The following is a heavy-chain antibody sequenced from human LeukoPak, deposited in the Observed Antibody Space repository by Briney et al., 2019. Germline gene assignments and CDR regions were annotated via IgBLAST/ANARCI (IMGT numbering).Heavy chain of an antibody. CDR1: GGSFRRSSYY. V-gene: IGHV4-39*07. CDR2: IYYSGST. J-gene: IGHJ4*02. D-gene: IGHD3-16*01. Sequence: SETLSLTCTVSGGSFRRSSYYWGWIRQPPGKGLEWIGSIYYSGSTYYNPSLKSRVTISVDTSKNQFSLKLSSVTAADTAVYYCARGQRGTLDYWGQGTLVTVSS. CDR3: ARGQRGTLDY.